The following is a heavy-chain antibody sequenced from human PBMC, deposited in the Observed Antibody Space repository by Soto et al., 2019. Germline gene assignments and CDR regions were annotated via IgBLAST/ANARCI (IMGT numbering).Heavy chain of an antibody. J-gene: IGHJ6*02. CDR2: INAGNGNT. D-gene: IGHD4-17*01. CDR3: ARTVGYYYGMDV. Sequence: QVQLVQSGAEVKKPGASVKVSCKASGYTFTSYAMHWVRQAPGQRLEWMGWINAGNGNTKYSQKFQGRVTITRDTSATTAYMELSSLRSEDTAVYYCARTVGYYYGMDVWGQGTTVTVSS. V-gene: IGHV1-3*01. CDR1: GYTFTSYA.